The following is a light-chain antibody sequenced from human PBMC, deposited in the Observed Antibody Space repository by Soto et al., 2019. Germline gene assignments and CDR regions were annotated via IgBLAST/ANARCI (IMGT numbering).Light chain of an antibody. J-gene: IGLJ3*02. CDR2: HVI. V-gene: IGLV2-14*03. CDR1: SSDIGRYDY. CDR3: GSYTSATTWV. Sequence: QSALTQPASVSGSPGQSITISCTGTSSDIGRYDYVSWYQQFPGKAPKLMIYHVINRPSGVSDRFSGSKSGNSASLSISGLQPEDEASYFCGSYTSATTWVFGGGTKLTVL.